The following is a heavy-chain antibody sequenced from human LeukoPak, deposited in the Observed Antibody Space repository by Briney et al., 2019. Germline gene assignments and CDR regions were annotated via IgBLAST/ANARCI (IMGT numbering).Heavy chain of an antibody. J-gene: IGHJ4*02. CDR3: ARRDSSGWNYFDY. CDR2: IYYSGST. D-gene: IGHD6-19*01. V-gene: IGHV4-59*08. Sequence: PSETLSLTCTVSGGSISGYYWSWIRQPPGQGLEWIGYIYYSGSTNYNPSLKSRVTISVDTSKNQLSLKLTSVTAADTAVYYCARRDSSGWNYFDYWGQGTLVTVSS. CDR1: GGSISGYY.